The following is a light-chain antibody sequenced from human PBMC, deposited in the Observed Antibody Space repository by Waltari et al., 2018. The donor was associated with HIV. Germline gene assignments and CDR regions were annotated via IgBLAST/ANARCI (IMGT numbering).Light chain of an antibody. V-gene: IGLV1-44*01. CDR3: AARDDSLNVWV. CDR2: SNN. J-gene: IGLJ3*02. CDR1: TSNVGRTL. Sequence: QSFLTQPPSASGTPGRRVVISCSGNTSNVGRTLVNWYRQVPGTAPKLLMFSNNQRPSGVTDRFSGSKSGTSASLAIKGLQSEDEADYYCAARDDSLNVWVFGGGTKLTVL.